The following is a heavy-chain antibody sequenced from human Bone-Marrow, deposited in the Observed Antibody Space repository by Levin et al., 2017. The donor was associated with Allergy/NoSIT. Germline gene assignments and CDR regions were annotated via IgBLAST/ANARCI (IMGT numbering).Heavy chain of an antibody. CDR2: ISYDGSNK. D-gene: IGHD3-10*01. V-gene: IGHV3-30-3*01. CDR3: ARDGYKITMVRGAVNWYFDL. Sequence: GGSLRLSCAASGFTFSSYAMHWVRQAPGKGLEWVAVISYDGSNKYYADSVKGRFTISRDNSKNTLYLQMNSLRAEDTAVYYCARDGYKITMVRGAVNWYFDLWGRGTLVTVSS. CDR1: GFTFSSYA. J-gene: IGHJ2*01.